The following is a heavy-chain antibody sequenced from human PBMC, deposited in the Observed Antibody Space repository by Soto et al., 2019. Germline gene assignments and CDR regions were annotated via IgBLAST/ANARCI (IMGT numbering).Heavy chain of an antibody. CDR1: GFTFSSYG. CDR2: IWYDGSNK. Sequence: TGGSLRLSCAASGFTFSSYGMHWVRQAPGKGLEWVAVIWYDGSNKYYADSVKGGFTISRDNSKNTLYLQMNSLRAEDTAVYYCARDRRVAARPVGWFDPWGQGTLVTVSS. CDR3: ARDRRVAARPVGWFDP. D-gene: IGHD6-6*01. V-gene: IGHV3-33*01. J-gene: IGHJ5*02.